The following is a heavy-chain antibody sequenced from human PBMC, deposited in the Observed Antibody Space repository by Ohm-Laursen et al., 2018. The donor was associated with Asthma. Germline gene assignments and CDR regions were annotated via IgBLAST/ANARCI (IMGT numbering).Heavy chain of an antibody. Sequence: SLRLSCAASGFTVSNYWVHWVRQAPGKGLVWVSRINGDGSTTTYADSVRGRFTITRDNAKNTVYLQMNSLRAEDTAVYYCAREGGGNWFDPWGQGTLVTVSS. J-gene: IGHJ5*02. CDR3: AREGGGNWFDP. D-gene: IGHD3-16*01. CDR2: INGDGSTT. CDR1: GFTVSNYW. V-gene: IGHV3-74*01.